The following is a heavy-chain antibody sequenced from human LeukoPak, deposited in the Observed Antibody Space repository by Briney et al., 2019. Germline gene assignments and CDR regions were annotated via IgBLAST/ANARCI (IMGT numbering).Heavy chain of an antibody. CDR1: AFTFSSYW. CDR2: INSDGSSR. Sequence: GGSLRLSCATSAFTFSSYWMHWVRQAPGKGLVWVSRINSDGSSRSYADYVKGRFTISRDDAKNTLYLQMSSLSVDDTAIYYCTRGPPGYSSSWLDFWGQGILVTVSS. D-gene: IGHD6-13*01. V-gene: IGHV3-74*01. CDR3: TRGPPGYSSSWLDF. J-gene: IGHJ4*02.